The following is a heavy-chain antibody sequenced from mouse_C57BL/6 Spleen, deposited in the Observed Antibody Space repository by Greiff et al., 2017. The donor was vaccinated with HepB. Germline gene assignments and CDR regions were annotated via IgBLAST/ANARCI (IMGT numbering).Heavy chain of an antibody. V-gene: IGHV1-54*01. Sequence: VQLQQSGAELVRPGTSVKVSCKASGYSFTNYLIEWVKQRPGQGLEWIGVINPGSGGTNYNEKFKGKATLTADKSSSTAYMQLSSLTSEDSAVDFCARSSSGPYYAMDYWGQGTSVTVSS. CDR1: GYSFTNYL. D-gene: IGHD3-2*02. J-gene: IGHJ4*01. CDR2: INPGSGGT. CDR3: ARSSSGPYYAMDY.